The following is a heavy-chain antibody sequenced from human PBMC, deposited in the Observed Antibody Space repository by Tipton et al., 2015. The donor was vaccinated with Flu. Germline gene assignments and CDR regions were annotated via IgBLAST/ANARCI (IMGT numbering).Heavy chain of an antibody. J-gene: IGHJ6*02. CDR1: GGSISSYY. V-gene: IGHV4-59*01. CDR3: ARLTGLGAAADSPTYYYYYGMDV. Sequence: TLSLTCTVSGGSISSYYWSWIRQPPGKGLEWIGYIYYSGSTNYNPSLKSRVTISVDTSKNQFSLKLSSVTAADTAVYYCARLTGLGAAADSPTYYYYYGMDVWGQGTTVTVSS. CDR2: IYYSGST. D-gene: IGHD6-13*01.